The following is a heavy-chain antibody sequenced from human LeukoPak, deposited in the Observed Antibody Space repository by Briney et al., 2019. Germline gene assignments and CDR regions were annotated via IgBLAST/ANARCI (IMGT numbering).Heavy chain of an antibody. CDR2: INHSGST. Sequence: PSETLSLTCAVYGGSFSGYYWSWIRQPPGKGLEWIGEINHSGSTNYNPSLKSRVTISVDKSKNQFSLKLSSVTAADTAVYYCARQYGVRSLYYFDYWGQGTLVTVSS. J-gene: IGHJ4*02. V-gene: IGHV4-34*01. D-gene: IGHD3-10*01. CDR3: ARQYGVRSLYYFDY. CDR1: GGSFSGYY.